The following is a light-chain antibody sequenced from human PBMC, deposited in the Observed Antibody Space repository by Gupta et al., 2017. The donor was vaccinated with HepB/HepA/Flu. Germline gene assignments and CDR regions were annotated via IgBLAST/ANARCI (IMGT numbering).Light chain of an antibody. CDR1: SSDVGAYNY. V-gene: IGLV2-14*01. Sequence: SAMPQPASVSGSLGKSITISCTGISSDVGAYNYFSWYQQHPVEAPKLMIFDVSQRPSGVASRFSGSKSGNTAFLTISGLQAEDEAYYYCISYTSSSSRVFGGGTKLTVL. CDR3: ISYTSSSSRV. CDR2: DVS. J-gene: IGLJ2*01.